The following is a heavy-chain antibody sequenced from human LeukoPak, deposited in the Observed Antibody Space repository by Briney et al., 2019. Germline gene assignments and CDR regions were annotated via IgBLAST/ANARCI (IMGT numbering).Heavy chain of an antibody. Sequence: ASVKVACKASRYTFTSYGISWVRQAPGQGLEWMGWISAYNGNTNYAQKFQGRVTMTADTSTSTAYMELRSLRSDDTAVYYCAVAGFAGGFDIWGQGTMVTVSS. CDR2: ISAYNGNT. J-gene: IGHJ3*02. CDR3: AVAGFAGGFDI. D-gene: IGHD3-16*01. V-gene: IGHV1-18*01. CDR1: RYTFTSYG.